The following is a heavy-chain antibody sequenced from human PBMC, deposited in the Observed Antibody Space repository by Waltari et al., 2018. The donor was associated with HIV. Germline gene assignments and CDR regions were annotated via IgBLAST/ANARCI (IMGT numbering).Heavy chain of an antibody. D-gene: IGHD3-3*01. V-gene: IGHV3-15*01. J-gene: IGHJ4*02. CDR3: TTPPRDYDFWSGYLDHFDY. Sequence: EVQLVESGGGLVKPGGSLRLSCAASGFTFSNAWMSWVHQAPGKGLEWVGRIKSKTDGGTTDYAAPVKGRFTISRDDSKNTLYLQMNSLKTEDTAVYYCTTPPRDYDFWSGYLDHFDYWGQGTLVTVSS. CDR2: IKSKTDGGTT. CDR1: GFTFSNAW.